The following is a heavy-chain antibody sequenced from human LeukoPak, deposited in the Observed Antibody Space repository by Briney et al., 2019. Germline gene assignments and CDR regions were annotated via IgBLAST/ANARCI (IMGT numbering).Heavy chain of an antibody. Sequence: GASVKVSCKASGGTFSSYAISWVRQAPGQGLEWMGWIIPIFGTANYAQNFQGRVTITTDESTSTAYMELSSLRSDDTAVYYCARGTIEMATITGFDYWGQGTLVTVSS. V-gene: IGHV1-69*05. CDR3: ARGTIEMATITGFDY. D-gene: IGHD5-24*01. CDR2: IIPIFGTA. CDR1: GGTFSSYA. J-gene: IGHJ4*02.